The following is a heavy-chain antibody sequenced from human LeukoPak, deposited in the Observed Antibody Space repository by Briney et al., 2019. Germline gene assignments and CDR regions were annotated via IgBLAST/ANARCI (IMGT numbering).Heavy chain of an antibody. J-gene: IGHJ5*02. Sequence: SETLSLTCTVSGGSISSYYWSWIRQPPGKGLEWIGYIYYSVTTNYNPSLKSRVTISVDTSKNQFSLNLISVTAADTAVYFCARGRGGGGSSNNWFDPWGQGTLVTVSS. D-gene: IGHD2-15*01. CDR2: IYYSVTT. CDR3: ARGRGGGGSSNNWFDP. V-gene: IGHV4-59*12. CDR1: GGSISSYY.